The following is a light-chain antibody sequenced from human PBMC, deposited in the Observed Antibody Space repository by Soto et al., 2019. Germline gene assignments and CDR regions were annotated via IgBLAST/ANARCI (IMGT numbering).Light chain of an antibody. V-gene: IGKV3-20*01. CDR1: QSVSSSY. CDR3: QQYGNPPPNA. Sequence: EIVLTQSPGTLSLSPGERATLSCRASQSVSSSYLAWYQQKPGQAPRVLIHGASSRATGIPDRFSGSGSGTGFTLTISRLEPEDFAVYFCQQYGNPPPNAFGQGIKLEIK. CDR2: GAS. J-gene: IGKJ2*01.